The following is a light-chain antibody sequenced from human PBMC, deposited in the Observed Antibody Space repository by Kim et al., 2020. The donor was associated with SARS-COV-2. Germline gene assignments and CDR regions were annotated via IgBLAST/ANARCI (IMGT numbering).Light chain of an antibody. CDR3: ISYAGSNNYV. CDR1: SSDVGGYNY. J-gene: IGLJ1*01. Sequence: GQSVTISCTGTSSDVGGYNYVSWYQQHPDKAPKLIIYEVTKRPSGVPDRFSGSKSGNTASLTVSGLQAEDEADYYCISYAGSNNYVFGPGTKVTVL. CDR2: EVT. V-gene: IGLV2-8*01.